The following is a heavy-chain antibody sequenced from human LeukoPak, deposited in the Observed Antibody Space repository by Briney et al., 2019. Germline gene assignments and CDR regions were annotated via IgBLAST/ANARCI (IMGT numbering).Heavy chain of an antibody. V-gene: IGHV3-21*01. CDR2: ISHSSSYI. Sequence: GGSLRLSCAASGFSFSSYNMKWVRQAPGKGLEWVSSISHSSSYIEYADSVKGRFTISRDNAKNSLYLQMNSLTAADTAVYYCARSPQKQWLALDYWGQGTLVTVSS. J-gene: IGHJ4*02. CDR3: ARSPQKQWLALDY. D-gene: IGHD6-19*01. CDR1: GFSFSSYN.